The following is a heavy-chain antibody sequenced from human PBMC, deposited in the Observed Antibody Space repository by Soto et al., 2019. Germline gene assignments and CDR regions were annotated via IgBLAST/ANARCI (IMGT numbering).Heavy chain of an antibody. CDR1: GFAFGTYG. CDR2: TSYDGSKK. D-gene: IGHD3-10*01. CDR3: ATDRGLADPHYYGLDV. J-gene: IGHJ6*02. Sequence: QVQLVESGGGVVQPRRSLRLSCAASGFAFGTYGMHWVRQAPGKGLEWVAVTSYDGSKKYYADSVKGRFTISRDNSNNTVYLQMNSLRLEDTAIYYCATDRGLADPHYYGLDVWGQGTTVAVSS. V-gene: IGHV3-30*03.